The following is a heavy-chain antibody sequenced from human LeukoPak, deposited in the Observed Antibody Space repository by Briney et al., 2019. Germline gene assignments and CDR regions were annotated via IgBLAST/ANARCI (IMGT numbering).Heavy chain of an antibody. CDR1: GFTFSSYA. Sequence: SGGSLRLYCAASGFTFSSYAMHWVRQAPGKGLEWVAVISYDGSNKYYADSVKGRFTISRENSKNTLYLQMNSLRAEDTAVYYCARDGHYYGSLDYWGQGTLVTVSS. D-gene: IGHD3-10*01. V-gene: IGHV3-30-3*01. CDR3: ARDGHYYGSLDY. J-gene: IGHJ4*02. CDR2: ISYDGSNK.